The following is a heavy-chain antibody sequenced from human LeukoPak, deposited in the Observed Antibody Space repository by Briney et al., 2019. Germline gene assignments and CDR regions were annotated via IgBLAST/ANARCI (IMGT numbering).Heavy chain of an antibody. CDR2: IYYSGST. CDR3: ATIGTTVTTSWCDP. Sequence: PSETLSLTCTVSGGSLSSSSYYWGWVRQPPGKGLEWVGSIYYSGSTYYNPSLKSRVTISVDTSKNQFSLKLSSVTGADTAVYYCATIGTTVTTSWCDPWGQGTLVTVSS. J-gene: IGHJ5*02. CDR1: GGSLSSSSYY. V-gene: IGHV4-39*01. D-gene: IGHD4-17*01.